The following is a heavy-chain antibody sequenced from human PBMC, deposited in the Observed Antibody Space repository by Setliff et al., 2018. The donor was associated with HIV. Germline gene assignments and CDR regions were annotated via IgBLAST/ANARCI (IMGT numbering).Heavy chain of an antibody. V-gene: IGHV4-34*01. J-gene: IGHJ1*01. CDR3: ARDSNAPYFQH. Sequence: PSETLSLTCAVYGGSFSGYYWSRIRQPPGKGLEWIGEINHSGSTNYNMSLWSRVTISLDASRNQFSLKLNSVTAADTAVYYCARDSNAPYFQHWGQGTLVTVSS. CDR1: GGSFSGYY. D-gene: IGHD1-1*01. CDR2: INHSGST.